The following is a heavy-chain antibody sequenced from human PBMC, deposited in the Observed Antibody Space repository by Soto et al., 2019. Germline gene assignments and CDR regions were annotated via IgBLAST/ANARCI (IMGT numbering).Heavy chain of an antibody. J-gene: IGHJ5*02. Sequence: SETLSLTCTVSSGSISSGGYYWSWIRQHPEKGLEWIGYIYYSGSTYYNPSLKSRVTLSVDTSKNQFSLKSNSVSAADTAVYYCARGAVDTAIRRRGWFDPWGQGTLVTVSS. CDR3: ARGAVDTAIRRRGWFDP. CDR1: SGSISSGGYY. CDR2: IYYSGST. V-gene: IGHV4-31*03. D-gene: IGHD5-18*01.